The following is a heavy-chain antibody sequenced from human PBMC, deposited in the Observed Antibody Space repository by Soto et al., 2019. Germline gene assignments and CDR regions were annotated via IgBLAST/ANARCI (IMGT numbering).Heavy chain of an antibody. CDR1: GFTFSSYS. D-gene: IGHD6-13*01. V-gene: IGHV3-48*01. Sequence: GGSLRLSCAASGFTFSSYSMNWVRQAPGKGLEWVSYISSSSSTIYYADSVKGRFTISRDKAKNSLYLQMNSLRAEDTAVYYCAREIAWTAAGTDDYWGQGTLVTVSS. CDR3: AREIAWTAAGTDDY. J-gene: IGHJ4*02. CDR2: ISSSSSTI.